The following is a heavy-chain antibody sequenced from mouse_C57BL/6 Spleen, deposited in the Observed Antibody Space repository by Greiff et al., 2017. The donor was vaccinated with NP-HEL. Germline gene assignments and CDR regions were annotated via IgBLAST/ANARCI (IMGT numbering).Heavy chain of an antibody. V-gene: IGHV1-42*01. CDR2: INPSTGGT. J-gene: IGHJ2*01. D-gene: IGHD2-1*01. CDR3: ARKRDGKDYFDY. CDR1: GYSFTGYY. Sequence: DVQLQESGPELVKPGASVKISCKASGYSFTGYYMNWVKQSPEKSLEWIGEINPSTGGTTYNQKFKAKATLTVDKSSSTAYMQLKSLTSEDSAVYYCARKRDGKDYFDYWGQGTTLTVSS.